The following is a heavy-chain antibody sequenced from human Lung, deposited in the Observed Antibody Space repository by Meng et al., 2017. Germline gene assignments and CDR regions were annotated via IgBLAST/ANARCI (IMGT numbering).Heavy chain of an antibody. CDR3: ARGSYCDGDCYFLFDY. CDR2: IIPILGIA. Sequence: QVQLVQSGAEVKKPGSSVKVSCKASGGTFSSYAISWVRQAPGQGLEWMGGIIPILGIANYAQKFQGRVTITADKSTSTAYMELSSLRSEDTAVYYCARGSYCDGDCYFLFDYWGQGTLVTVSS. CDR1: GGTFSSYA. V-gene: IGHV1-69*10. J-gene: IGHJ4*02. D-gene: IGHD2-21*02.